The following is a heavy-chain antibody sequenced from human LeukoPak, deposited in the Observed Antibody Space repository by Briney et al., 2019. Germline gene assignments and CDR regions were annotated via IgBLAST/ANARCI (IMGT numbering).Heavy chain of an antibody. D-gene: IGHD6-6*01. CDR2: IYYSGST. CDR1: GGSISSSSYY. V-gene: IGHV4-39*01. CDR3: ARSEYSSSSGGRFDP. J-gene: IGHJ5*02. Sequence: SETLSLTCTVSGGSISSSSYYWGWIRQPPGKGLEWIGSIYYSGSTYYNPSLKSRVTISVDTSKNQFSLKLSSVTAADTAVYYCARSEYSSSSGGRFDPWGQGTLVTDSS.